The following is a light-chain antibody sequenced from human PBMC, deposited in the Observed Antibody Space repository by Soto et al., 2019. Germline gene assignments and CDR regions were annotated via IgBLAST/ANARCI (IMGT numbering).Light chain of an antibody. V-gene: IGKV3-20*01. CDR1: QSVSGS. CDR2: ATS. Sequence: IVLTQSPGTLSLSPGERATLSCRASQSVSGSLAWYQQKPGQAPRLLLYATSKRASGIPDRFSGSGSGRDFTLAISRLEPEDFAVYYCQQSDMSPTFGQGTRLDI. J-gene: IGKJ5*01. CDR3: QQSDMSPT.